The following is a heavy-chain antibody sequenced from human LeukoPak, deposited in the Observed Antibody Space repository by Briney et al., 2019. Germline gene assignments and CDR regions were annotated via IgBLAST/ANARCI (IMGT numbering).Heavy chain of an antibody. Sequence: SVKVSCEASGGTFSSYAISWVRQAPGQGLEWMGGIIPNFGTANYAQKFQGRVTITADESTSTAYMELSSLRSGDTAVYYCARDRDYDSSGPLFDYWGQGTLVTVSS. V-gene: IGHV1-69*13. CDR2: IIPNFGTA. J-gene: IGHJ4*02. CDR3: ARDRDYDSSGPLFDY. D-gene: IGHD3-22*01. CDR1: GGTFSSYA.